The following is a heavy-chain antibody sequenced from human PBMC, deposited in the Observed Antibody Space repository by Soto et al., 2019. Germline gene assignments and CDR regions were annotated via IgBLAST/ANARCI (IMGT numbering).Heavy chain of an antibody. Sequence: SVKVSCTASGGTFSSYAISWVRQAPGQGLEWMGGIIPIFGTANYAQKFQGRVTITADKSTSTAYMELSSLRSEDTAVYYCARESTPLSYYYGMDVWGQGTTVTVSS. V-gene: IGHV1-69*06. CDR1: GGTFSSYA. CDR3: ARESTPLSYYYGMDV. J-gene: IGHJ6*02. CDR2: IIPIFGTA.